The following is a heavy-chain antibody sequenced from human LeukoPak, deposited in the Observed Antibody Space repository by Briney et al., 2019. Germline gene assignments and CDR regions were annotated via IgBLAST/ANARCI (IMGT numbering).Heavy chain of an antibody. D-gene: IGHD2-15*01. Sequence: SEALSLTCTVSGGSISSGTYYWSWIRQPAGKGLEWIGRIYTSGSTTYNPSLKSRVTISVDTSKNQFSLKLSSVTAADTAVYYCARVPRRYCSGGSCYSSDYWGQGTLVTVSS. CDR2: IYTSGST. J-gene: IGHJ4*02. V-gene: IGHV4-61*02. CDR3: ARVPRRYCSGGSCYSSDY. CDR1: GGSISSGTYY.